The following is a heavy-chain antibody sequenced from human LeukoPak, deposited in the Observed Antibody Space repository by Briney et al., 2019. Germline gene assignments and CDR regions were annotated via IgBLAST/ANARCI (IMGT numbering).Heavy chain of an antibody. J-gene: IGHJ6*02. D-gene: IGHD3-10*01. CDR1: GFTFSSYS. Sequence: AGGSLRLSCAASGFTFSSYSMNWVRQAPGKGLEGVSSISSSSYIYYADSVKGRFTISRDNAKNSLYLQMNSLRAEDTAVYYCARVARVRGVPAYMDVWGQGTTVTVSS. CDR2: ISSSSYI. V-gene: IGHV3-21*01. CDR3: ARVARVRGVPAYMDV.